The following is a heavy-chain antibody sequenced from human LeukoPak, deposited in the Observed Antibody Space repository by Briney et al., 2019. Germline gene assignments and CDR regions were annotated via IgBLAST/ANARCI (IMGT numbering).Heavy chain of an antibody. CDR1: GITFSGYS. CDR3: ARVGGATAVTMYFEY. CDR2: MTTSGNTI. Sequence: GGSLRLSCVVSGITFSGYSMIWVRQAPGKGLEWLSFMTTSGNTIFYAESVKDRFTISRDNAKKSLYLQMNSLRDEDTAVYYCARVGGATAVTMYFEYWGQGTLVTVSS. D-gene: IGHD1-26*01. V-gene: IGHV3-48*02. J-gene: IGHJ4*02.